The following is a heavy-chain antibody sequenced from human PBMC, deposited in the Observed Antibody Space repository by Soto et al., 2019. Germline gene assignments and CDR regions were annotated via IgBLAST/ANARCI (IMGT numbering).Heavy chain of an antibody. D-gene: IGHD1-26*01. CDR2: IIPIFGTA. CDR3: ASASGTPPHDAFDI. J-gene: IGHJ3*02. CDR1: GGTFSSYA. V-gene: IGHV1-69*13. Sequence: PVKVSCKASGGTFSSYAISWVRQAPGQGLEWMGGIIPIFGTANYAQKFQGRVTITADESTSTAYMELSSLRSEDTAVYYCASASGTPPHDAFDIWDQGTMGTVAS.